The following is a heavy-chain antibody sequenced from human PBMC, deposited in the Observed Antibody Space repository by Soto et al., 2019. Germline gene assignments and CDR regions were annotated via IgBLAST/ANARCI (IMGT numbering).Heavy chain of an antibody. V-gene: IGHV4-38-2*02. CDR1: GYSISSDYH. J-gene: IGHJ5*02. D-gene: IGHD2-15*01. CDR2: VHYSGNT. CDR3: ARQDRVVAEGRWFDP. Sequence: PSETLSLTCTVSGYSISSDYHCACIRQPPGKGLEWLGSVHYSGNTYYNPSLKSRLTISVDKSKNQFSLNLSSVTAADTAVYYCARQDRVVAEGRWFDPWGQGTLVTVSS.